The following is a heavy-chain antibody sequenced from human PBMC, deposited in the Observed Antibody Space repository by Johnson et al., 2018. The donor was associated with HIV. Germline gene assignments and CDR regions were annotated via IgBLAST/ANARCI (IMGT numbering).Heavy chain of an antibody. Sequence: MLLVESGGGVVRPGGSLRLSCAASGFIFNDHGMSWVRQAPGKGLEWVSAIGTAGDTYYPGSVKGRFTISRDNSKNTLYLQMNSLRAEDTAVYYCARERASSAFDIWGQGTMVTVSS. CDR1: GFIFNDHG. CDR3: ARERASSAFDI. CDR2: IGTAGDT. J-gene: IGHJ3*02. V-gene: IGHV3-13*01.